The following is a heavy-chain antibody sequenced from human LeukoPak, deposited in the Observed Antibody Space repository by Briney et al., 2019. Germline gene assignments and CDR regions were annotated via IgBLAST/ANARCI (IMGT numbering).Heavy chain of an antibody. V-gene: IGHV4-34*01. CDR1: GGSFSGYQ. CDR3: ARGAPGY. Sequence: PAETLSLTCAVYGGSFSGYQWTWIRQPPGKGLEWIGQINHSGSTNYNPSLKSRVTISVDTSKNQFSLKLSSATAADTAVYYCARGAPGYWGQGTLVTVSS. J-gene: IGHJ4*02. CDR2: INHSGST.